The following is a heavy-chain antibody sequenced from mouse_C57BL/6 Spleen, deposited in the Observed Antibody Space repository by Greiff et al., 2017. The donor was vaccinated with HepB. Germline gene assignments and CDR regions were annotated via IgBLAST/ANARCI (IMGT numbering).Heavy chain of an antibody. CDR3: ASEGTTVVPRWYFHV. J-gene: IGHJ1*03. CDR2: ISDGGSYT. D-gene: IGHD1-1*01. V-gene: IGHV5-4*01. CDR1: GFTFSSYA. Sequence: EVHLVESGGGLVKPGGSLKLSCAASGFTFSSYAMSWVRQTPEKRLEWVATISDGGSYTYYPDNVKGRFTISRDNAKNNLYLQMSHLKSEDTAMYYCASEGTTVVPRWYFHVCATLTPVTVSS.